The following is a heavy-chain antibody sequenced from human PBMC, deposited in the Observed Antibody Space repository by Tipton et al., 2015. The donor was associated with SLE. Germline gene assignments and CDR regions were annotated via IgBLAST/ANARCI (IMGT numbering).Heavy chain of an antibody. D-gene: IGHD1-7*01. CDR3: ARYAGTTGFDY. J-gene: IGHJ4*02. V-gene: IGHV4-59*01. CDR2: IYYSGST. CDR1: GGSISSFY. Sequence: TLSLTCTVSGGSISSFYWSWIRQPPGKGLEWIGDIYYSGSTNYNPSLKSRVTISVDTSKNQFSLKLGPVTAADTAVYYCARYAGTTGFDYWGQGTLVTVPS.